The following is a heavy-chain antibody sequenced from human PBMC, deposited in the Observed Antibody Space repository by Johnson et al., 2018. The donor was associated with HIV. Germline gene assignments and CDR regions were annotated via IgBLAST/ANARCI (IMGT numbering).Heavy chain of an antibody. CDR2: ISYDGSNK. D-gene: IGHD1-1*01. Sequence: QVQLVESGGGVVQPGRSLRLSCAASGFTFSSYAMHWVRQAPGKGLEWVAVISYDGSNKYYADSVKGRLTISRDNSKNTLYLQMNSLRAEDTAVYYCARGFLTGTPSDAFDIWGQGTMVTVSS. J-gene: IGHJ3*02. CDR3: ARGFLTGTPSDAFDI. V-gene: IGHV3-30*04. CDR1: GFTFSSYA.